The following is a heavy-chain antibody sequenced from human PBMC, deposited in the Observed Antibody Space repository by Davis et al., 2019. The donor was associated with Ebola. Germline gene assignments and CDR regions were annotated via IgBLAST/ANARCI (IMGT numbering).Heavy chain of an antibody. Sequence: GESLKIPCAASGFTVSSNYMSRVRPAPGKGLEWVSAISGSGGSTYYADSVKGRFTIARDNSKNTLYLQMNSLRAEDTAVYYCAKDLQLGATDFDYWGQGTLVTVSS. J-gene: IGHJ4*02. CDR1: GFTVSSNY. D-gene: IGHD5-12*01. V-gene: IGHV3-23*01. CDR2: ISGSGGST. CDR3: AKDLQLGATDFDY.